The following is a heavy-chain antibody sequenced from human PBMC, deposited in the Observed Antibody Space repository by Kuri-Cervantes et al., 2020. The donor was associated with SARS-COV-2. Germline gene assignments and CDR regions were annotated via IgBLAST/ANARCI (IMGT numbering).Heavy chain of an antibody. CDR1: GFTFSSYW. Sequence: GGSLRLSCAASGFTFSSYWMSWVRQAPGKGLEWVANIDQDGSEQYYVDSVKGRFSISRDNAKKSLYLQMNSLRAEDTAVYYCAKDQHGIVVVVAAIDYWGQGTLVTVSS. D-gene: IGHD2-15*01. J-gene: IGHJ4*02. CDR3: AKDQHGIVVVVAAIDY. V-gene: IGHV3-7*01. CDR2: IDQDGSEQ.